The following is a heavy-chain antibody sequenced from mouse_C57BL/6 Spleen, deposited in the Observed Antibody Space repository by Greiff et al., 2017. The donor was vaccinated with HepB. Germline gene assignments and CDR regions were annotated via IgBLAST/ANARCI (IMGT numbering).Heavy chain of an antibody. CDR3: ARAPYGSSRLWYFDV. V-gene: IGHV5-4*03. J-gene: IGHJ1*03. Sequence: EVKVVESGGGLVKPGGSLKLSCAASGFTFSSYAMSWVRQTPEKRLEWVATISDGGSYTYYPDNVKGRFTISRDNAKNNLYLQMSHLKSEDTAMYYCARAPYGSSRLWYFDVWGTGTTVTVSS. D-gene: IGHD1-1*01. CDR2: ISDGGSYT. CDR1: GFTFSSYA.